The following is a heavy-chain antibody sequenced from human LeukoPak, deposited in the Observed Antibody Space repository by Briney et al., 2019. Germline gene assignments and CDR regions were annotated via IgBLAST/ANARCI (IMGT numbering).Heavy chain of an antibody. D-gene: IGHD6-13*01. CDR1: GGSISSYY. V-gene: IGHV4-39*07. CDR3: ARERVIAAAGTNGGGTFDY. CDR2: IYYSGST. Sequence: SETLSLTCTVSGGSISSYYWGWIRQPPGKGLEWIGSIYYSGSTYYNPSLKSRVTISVDTSKNQFSLKLSSVTAADTAVYYCARERVIAAAGTNGGGTFDYWGQGTLVTVSS. J-gene: IGHJ4*02.